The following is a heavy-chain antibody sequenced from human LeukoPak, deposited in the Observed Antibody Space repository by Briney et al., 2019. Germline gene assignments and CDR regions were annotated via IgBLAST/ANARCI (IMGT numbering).Heavy chain of an antibody. CDR2: ISSSGGPI. D-gene: IGHD3-22*01. J-gene: IGHJ4*02. CDR3: ASGGDSYSSGYYFRFEY. CDR1: GFPFSSYE. V-gene: IGHV3-48*03. Sequence: GGSLRLSCAASGFPFSSYEMTWVRQAPGKGLEWISYISSSGGPIHYSDSVKARFTVSRDNAKNSLYLQMSSLRAEDTAVYYCASGGDSYSSGYYFRFEYWGQGTLVTVSS.